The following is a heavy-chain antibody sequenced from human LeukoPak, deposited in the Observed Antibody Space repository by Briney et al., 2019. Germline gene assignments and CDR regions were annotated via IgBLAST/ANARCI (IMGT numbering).Heavy chain of an antibody. CDR1: GYTFTSNY. CDR2: IYPRDGST. J-gene: IGHJ4*02. Sequence: ASVKVSCKASGYTFTSNYIHWVRQAPGQGLEWMGMIYPRDGSTGYAQKFQGRVTVTRDTSTSTVHMELSGLRSEDTAAYYCARDQEGFDYWGQGTLVTVSS. CDR3: ARDQEGFDY. V-gene: IGHV1-46*01.